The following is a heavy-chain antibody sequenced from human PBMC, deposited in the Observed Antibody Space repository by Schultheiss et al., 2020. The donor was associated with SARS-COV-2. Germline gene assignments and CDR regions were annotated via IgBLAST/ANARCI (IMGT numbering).Heavy chain of an antibody. CDR1: GGSISSYY. V-gene: IGHV4-59*12. D-gene: IGHD5-12*01. Sequence: GSLRLSCTVSGGSISSYYWSWIRQPPGKGLEWIGYIYYSGSTNYNPSLKSRVTISVDTSKNQFSLKLSSVTAADTAVYYCARAIRGYSGYGDYYYYGMDVWGQGTTVTVSS. CDR2: IYYSGST. J-gene: IGHJ6*02. CDR3: ARAIRGYSGYGDYYYYGMDV.